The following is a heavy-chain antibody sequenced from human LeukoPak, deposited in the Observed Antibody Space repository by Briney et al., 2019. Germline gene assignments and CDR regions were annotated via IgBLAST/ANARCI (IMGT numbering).Heavy chain of an antibody. CDR2: ISYDGSNK. D-gene: IGHD2-15*01. V-gene: IGHV3-30-3*01. J-gene: IGHJ6*02. CDR1: GFTFSSYA. Sequence: GGSLRLSCAASGFTFSSYAMHWVRQAPGKGLEWVAVISYDGSNKYYADSVKGRFTISRDNSKNTLYLQMNSLRAEDTAVYYCARDRGDIAYYYYGMDVWGQGTTVTVSS. CDR3: ARDRGDIAYYYYGMDV.